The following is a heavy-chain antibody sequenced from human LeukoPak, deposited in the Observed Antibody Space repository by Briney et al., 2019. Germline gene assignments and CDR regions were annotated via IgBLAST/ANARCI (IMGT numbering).Heavy chain of an antibody. Sequence: GGSLRLSCATSGFTFSDYYMSWIRQAPGKGLEWVSYISSSGSPIYYADSVKGRFTISRDNAKNSLFLQMNSLIPEDTAVYYCARQYISGQWYFDYWGQGTLVTVSS. V-gene: IGHV3-11*04. CDR1: GFTFSDYY. D-gene: IGHD5-18*01. CDR3: ARQYISGQWYFDY. CDR2: ISSSGSPI. J-gene: IGHJ4*02.